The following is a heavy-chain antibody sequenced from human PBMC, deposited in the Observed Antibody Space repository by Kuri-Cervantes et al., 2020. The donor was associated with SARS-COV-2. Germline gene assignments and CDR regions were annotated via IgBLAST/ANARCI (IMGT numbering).Heavy chain of an antibody. CDR1: GFTFSDYY. CDR3: ARDRFALATTRSYYYYMDV. D-gene: IGHD5-12*01. V-gene: IGHV3-11*04. Sequence: GESLKISCAASGFTFSDYYMSWIRQAPGKGLEWVSYISSSGSTIYYADSVKGRFTISRDNAKNSLYLQMNSLRAEDTAVYYCARDRFALATTRSYYYYMDVWGKGTTVTSP. J-gene: IGHJ6*03. CDR2: ISSSGSTI.